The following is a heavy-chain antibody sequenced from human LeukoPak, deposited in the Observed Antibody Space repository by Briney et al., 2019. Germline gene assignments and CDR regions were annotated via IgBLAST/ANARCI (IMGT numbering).Heavy chain of an antibody. CDR2: ISGSGGST. Sequence: GGSLRLSCAASGFTFSSYAMSWVRQAPGKGLEWVSAISGSGGSTYYADSVKGRFTISRDNSKNTLYLQMNSLGAEDTAVYYCAKDLGYSSSPIDYWGQGTLVTVSS. CDR1: GFTFSSYA. D-gene: IGHD6-13*01. J-gene: IGHJ4*02. V-gene: IGHV3-23*01. CDR3: AKDLGYSSSPIDY.